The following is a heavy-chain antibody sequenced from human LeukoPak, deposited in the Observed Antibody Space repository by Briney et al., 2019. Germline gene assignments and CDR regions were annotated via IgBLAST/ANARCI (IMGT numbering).Heavy chain of an antibody. CDR3: ARDAAAAAGKDY. CDR1: GFTFSSYW. J-gene: IGHJ4*02. CDR2: INSDGSST. D-gene: IGHD6-13*01. V-gene: IGHV3-74*01. Sequence: GGSLRLSCAASGFTFSSYWMHWVRQAPGKGLVWVSRINSDGSSTSYADSVKGRFTISRDNAKNSLYLQMSSLRAEDTAVYYCARDAAAAAGKDYWGQGTLVTVSS.